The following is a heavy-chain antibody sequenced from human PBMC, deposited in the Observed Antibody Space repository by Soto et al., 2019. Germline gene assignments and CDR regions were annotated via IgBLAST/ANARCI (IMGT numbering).Heavy chain of an antibody. Sequence: QVQLVQSGAEVKKPGSSVKVSCKASGGTFSSYAISWVRQAPGQGLERMGGIIPIFGTANYAQKFQGRVTITADESTSTAYMELSSLRSEDTAVYYCAIGEHDEGRLLWFGVGWFDPWGQGTLVTVAS. CDR2: IIPIFGTA. CDR1: GGTFSSYA. J-gene: IGHJ5*02. D-gene: IGHD3-10*01. V-gene: IGHV1-69*01. CDR3: AIGEHDEGRLLWFGVGWFDP.